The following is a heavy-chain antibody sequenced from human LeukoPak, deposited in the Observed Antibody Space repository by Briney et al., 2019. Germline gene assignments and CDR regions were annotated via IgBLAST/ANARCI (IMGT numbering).Heavy chain of an antibody. Sequence: ASVKVSCKTSGYTSTGYYMHWMRQAPGQGLEWMGRIDPNSGGTNYAQNFQGRVTMTRDTSISTAYMELTRLRSDDTAIYYCARVGSSSWYSFDYWGQGTLVTVSS. CDR3: ARVGSSSWYSFDY. V-gene: IGHV1-2*06. CDR2: IDPNSGGT. CDR1: GYTSTGYY. J-gene: IGHJ4*02. D-gene: IGHD6-13*01.